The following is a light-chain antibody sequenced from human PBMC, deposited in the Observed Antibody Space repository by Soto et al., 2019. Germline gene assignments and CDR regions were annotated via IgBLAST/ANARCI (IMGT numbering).Light chain of an antibody. Sequence: EIVMTQSPATLSVSPGERVTLSCRASQSVSRFLAWYQQRPGQAPRLLIYGTSTRATGVPARFSGSGSGTEFSLTISSLQSEDFAVYYCQQYDNWPPCTFGQGTKLEVK. CDR2: GTS. CDR3: QQYDNWPPCT. CDR1: QSVSRF. V-gene: IGKV3-15*01. J-gene: IGKJ2*02.